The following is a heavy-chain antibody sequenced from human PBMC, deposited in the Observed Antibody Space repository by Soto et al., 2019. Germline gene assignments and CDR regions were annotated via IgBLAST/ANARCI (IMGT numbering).Heavy chain of an antibody. D-gene: IGHD5-12*01. J-gene: IGHJ6*03. CDR2: IGTAGDT. V-gene: IGHV3-13*01. Sequence: GGSLRLSCAASGFTFSSYDMHWVRQATGKGLEWVSAIGTAGDTYYPGSVKGRFTISRENAKNSLYLQMNSLRAGDTAVYYCARGAYSGYDYSYYYYYMAVWGKGTTVTVSS. CDR3: ARGAYSGYDYSYYYYYMAV. CDR1: GFTFSSYD.